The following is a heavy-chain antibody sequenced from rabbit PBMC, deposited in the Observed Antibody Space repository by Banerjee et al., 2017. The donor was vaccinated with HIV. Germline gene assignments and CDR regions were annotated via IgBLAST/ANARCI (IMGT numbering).Heavy chain of an antibody. V-gene: IGHV1S40*01. CDR3: ARADALGYGLDL. Sequence: QSLQESGGGLVKPGGTLTLTCKASGIDFSGYYMSWVRQAPGKGLEWIGCINTSSGNTVYASWAKGRFTISKTSSTTVALQMTSLTAADMATYFCARADALGYGLDLWGQGTLVTV. D-gene: IGHD6-1*01. CDR2: INTSSGNT. CDR1: GIDFSGYY. J-gene: IGHJ6*01.